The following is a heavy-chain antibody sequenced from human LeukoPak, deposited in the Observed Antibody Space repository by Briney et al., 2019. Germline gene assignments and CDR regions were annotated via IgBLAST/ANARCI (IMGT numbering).Heavy chain of an antibody. CDR1: GYIFNSYG. V-gene: IGHV1-18*01. Sequence: ASVKVSCKASGYIFNSYGITWVRQGPGQGLEWMGWISASNGNTNYAQKLQGRVTMTTDTSTSTAYMELRSLRSDDTAVYYCARGPLRPRSSHYYYYMDVWGKGTTVTISS. CDR2: ISASNGNT. D-gene: IGHD6-6*01. CDR3: ARGPLRPRSSHYYYYMDV. J-gene: IGHJ6*03.